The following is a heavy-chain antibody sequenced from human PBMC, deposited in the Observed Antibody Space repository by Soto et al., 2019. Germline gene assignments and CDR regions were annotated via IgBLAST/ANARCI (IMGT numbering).Heavy chain of an antibody. V-gene: IGHV3-74*01. CDR2: VDSDGSGT. D-gene: IGHD6-19*01. J-gene: IGHJ4*02. CDR1: GFTFSSHW. Sequence: GGSLRLSCAASGFTFSSHWIHWVRQGPGKGLVWLSRVDSDGSGTNHAESVRGRFTISRDNAKNTVYLQINSLRDDDTAVYCCAKGTIGWAIDYWGQGTLVTVSS. CDR3: AKGTIGWAIDY.